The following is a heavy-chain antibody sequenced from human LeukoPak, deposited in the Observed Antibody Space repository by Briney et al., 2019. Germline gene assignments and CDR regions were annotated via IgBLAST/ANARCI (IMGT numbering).Heavy chain of an antibody. CDR2: IIPIFGTA. D-gene: IGHD3-10*01. CDR3: ARDGNIYGSGSYYNY. CDR1: GGTFSSYA. J-gene: IGHJ4*02. V-gene: IGHV1-69*05. Sequence: GASVKVSCKASGGTFSSYAISWVRQAPGQGLEWMGGIIPIFGTANYAQKFQGSVTITTDESTSTAYMELSSLRSEDTAVYYCARDGNIYGSGSYYNYWGQGTLVTVSS.